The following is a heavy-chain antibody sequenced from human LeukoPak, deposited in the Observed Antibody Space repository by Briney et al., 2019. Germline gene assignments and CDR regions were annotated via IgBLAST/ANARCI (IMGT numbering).Heavy chain of an antibody. CDR1: GGSISSGSYY. CDR2: IYTSGST. J-gene: IGHJ4*02. D-gene: IGHD6-13*01. CDR3: ASSPGIAAAGRVRSVVYYFDY. V-gene: IGHV4-61*02. Sequence: KSSETLSLTCTVSGGSISSGSYYWSWIRQPAGKGLEWIGRIYTSGSTNYNPSLKSRVTISVDTSKNQFSLKLSSVTAADTAVYYCASSPGIAAAGRVRSVVYYFDYWGQGTLVTVSS.